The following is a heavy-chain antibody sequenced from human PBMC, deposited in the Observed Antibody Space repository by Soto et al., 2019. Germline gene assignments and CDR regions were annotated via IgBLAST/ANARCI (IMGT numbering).Heavy chain of an antibody. Sequence: EVHLVQSGAEMKKPGESLKISCEGSGYTFTNYWIGWVRQMPGKGLEWMGIIYPGDSDTRYSPSFQGQVTFSADKSTSSAYLQWSSLKASDTAIYFCARRARGNWAFDYWGQGTLVTVS. J-gene: IGHJ4*02. CDR1: GYTFTNYW. V-gene: IGHV5-51*03. CDR3: ARRARGNWAFDY. CDR2: IYPGDSDT. D-gene: IGHD3-16*01.